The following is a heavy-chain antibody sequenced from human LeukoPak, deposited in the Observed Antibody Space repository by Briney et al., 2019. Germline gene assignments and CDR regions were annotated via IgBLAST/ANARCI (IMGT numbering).Heavy chain of an antibody. Sequence: GGSLRLSCAASGFTFSSYDMHWVRQATGKGLEWVSAIGTAGDTYYPGSVKGRFTISRENAKNSLYLQMNSLRAGDTAVYYCARSSRLRFEAGTDHLDVWGQGTTVTVSS. CDR3: ARSSRLRFEAGTDHLDV. J-gene: IGHJ6*02. D-gene: IGHD6-19*01. CDR2: IGTAGDT. V-gene: IGHV3-13*01. CDR1: GFTFSSYD.